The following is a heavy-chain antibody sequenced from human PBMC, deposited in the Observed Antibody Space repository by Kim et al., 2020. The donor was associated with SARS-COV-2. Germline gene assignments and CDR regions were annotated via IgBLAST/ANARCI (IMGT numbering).Heavy chain of an antibody. CDR1: GFTVSSNY. V-gene: IGHV3-66*01. CDR2: IYSDDST. CDR3: ARDRRVITGGAENDY. Sequence: GGSLRLSCAAFGFTVSSNYMSWVRQAPGKGLEWVSAIYSDDSTYYADSVKGRFTISRDNSKNMLYLQMHSLRAEDTAVYYCARDRRVITGGAENDYWGQGALVTVSS. D-gene: IGHD2-21*01. J-gene: IGHJ4*02.